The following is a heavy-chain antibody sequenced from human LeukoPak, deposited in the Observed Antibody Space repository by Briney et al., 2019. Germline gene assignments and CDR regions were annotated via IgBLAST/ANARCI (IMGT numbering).Heavy chain of an antibody. CDR3: ARVLRDGYNFWYFDL. J-gene: IGHJ2*01. CDR2: ICYSGST. CDR1: GGSVSSGSYY. D-gene: IGHD5-24*01. V-gene: IGHV4-61*01. Sequence: SETLSLTCSVSGGSVSSGSYYWSWIRQPPGKGLEWIGYICYSGSTTYNPSLKSRVTISVDTSKNQFSLKLNSVTAADTAVYYCARVLRDGYNFWYFDLWGRGTLVTVSS.